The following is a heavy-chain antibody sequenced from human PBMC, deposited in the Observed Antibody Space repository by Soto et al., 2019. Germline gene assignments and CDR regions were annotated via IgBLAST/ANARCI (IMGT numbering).Heavy chain of an antibody. J-gene: IGHJ6*02. D-gene: IGHD1-1*01. CDR3: ALGEMATTDYYYYYGMDV. Sequence: SETLSLTCTVSGGSISSSSYYWGWIRQPPGKGLEWIGSIYYSGSTYYNPSLKSRVTISVDTSKNQFSLKLSSVTAADTAAYYCALGEMATTDYYYYYGMDVWGQGTTVTVSS. CDR2: IYYSGST. V-gene: IGHV4-39*01. CDR1: GGSISSSSYY.